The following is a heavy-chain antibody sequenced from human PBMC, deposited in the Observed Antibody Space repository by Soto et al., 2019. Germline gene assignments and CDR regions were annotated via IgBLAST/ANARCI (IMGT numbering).Heavy chain of an antibody. V-gene: IGHV4-34*01. CDR2: INHSGST. D-gene: IGHD2-21*01. Sequence: TSETLSLTCAVYGGSFSDDYWSWIRQSPGKGLEWIGEINHSGSTNYNPSLKSRVTISVDTSKKQISLNLTSVTAADTAVYYCGRRPKAMVVANYWGQGTPVTVS. J-gene: IGHJ4*02. CDR1: GGSFSDDY. CDR3: GRRPKAMVVANY.